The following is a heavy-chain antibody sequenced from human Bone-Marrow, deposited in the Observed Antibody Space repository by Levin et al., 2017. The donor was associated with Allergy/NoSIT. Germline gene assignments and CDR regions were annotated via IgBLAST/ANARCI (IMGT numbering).Heavy chain of an antibody. V-gene: IGHV3-23*01. D-gene: IGHD2-8*02. J-gene: IGHJ4*02. Sequence: GGSLRLSCAASGFTLSSYAMSWVRQAPGKGLEWVSGISGSGGSTYYADSVKGRFTISRDNSKNTLYLQMNSLRAEDTAVYYCAKNFGLVVYARSGVGAHFDYWGQGTLVTVAS. CDR1: GFTLSSYA. CDR3: AKNFGLVVYARSGVGAHFDY. CDR2: ISGSGGST.